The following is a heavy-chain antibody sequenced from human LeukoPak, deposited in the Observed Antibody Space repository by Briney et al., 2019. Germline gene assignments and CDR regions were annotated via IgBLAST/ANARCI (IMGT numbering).Heavy chain of an antibody. CDR2: INPNRVST. J-gene: IGHJ4*02. Sequence: ASVKVSCKASGYTFTGYYIHWVRQAPGQGLEWMGIINPNRVSTSYAQKFQGRVTMTRDTSTSTVYMEMSSLRSEDTAVYYCARRGGESDYWGQGTLVTVSS. CDR3: ARRGGESDY. D-gene: IGHD3-16*01. CDR1: GYTFTGYY. V-gene: IGHV1-46*01.